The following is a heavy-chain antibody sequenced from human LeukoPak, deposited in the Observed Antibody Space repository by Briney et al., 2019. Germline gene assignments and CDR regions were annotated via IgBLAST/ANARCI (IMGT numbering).Heavy chain of an antibody. V-gene: IGHV4-39*07. CDR2: IYYSGST. J-gene: IGHJ5*02. CDR3: ARDLEVVVARGLPFDP. Sequence: PSETLSLTCTVSGGSISSSSYYWGWIRQPPGKGLEWIGSIYYSGSTYYNPSLKSRVTISVDTSKNQFSLKLSSVTAADTAVYYCARDLEVVVARGLPFDPWGQGTLVTVSS. CDR1: GGSISSSSYY. D-gene: IGHD2-15*01.